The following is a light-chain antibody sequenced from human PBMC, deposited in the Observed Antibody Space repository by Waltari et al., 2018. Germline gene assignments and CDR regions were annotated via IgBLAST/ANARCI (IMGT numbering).Light chain of an antibody. CDR3: QQSSSSPIT. CDR2: ASS. CDR1: QNINNY. Sequence: DIQMTQSPSSLSASVGDRVIITCRASQNINNYLNWYQQKPGKAPKLLIYASSNLQGEVPSRFSGDGSGTDFTLTISTLQPEDFATYYCQQSSSSPITFGPGTKVDVK. V-gene: IGKV1-39*01. J-gene: IGKJ3*01.